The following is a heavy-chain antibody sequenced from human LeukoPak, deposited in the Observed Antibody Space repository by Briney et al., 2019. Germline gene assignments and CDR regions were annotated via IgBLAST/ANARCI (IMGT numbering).Heavy chain of an antibody. D-gene: IGHD2-15*01. CDR1: GGSISSYY. Sequence: SETLSLTCTVSGGSISSYYWSWIRQPPGRGLEWIGYIYYSGSTNYNPSLKSRVTISVDTSKNQFSLKLSSVTAADTAAYYCARRQRYCSGGSCTYYFDYWGQGALVTVSS. J-gene: IGHJ4*02. V-gene: IGHV4-59*01. CDR2: IYYSGST. CDR3: ARRQRYCSGGSCTYYFDY.